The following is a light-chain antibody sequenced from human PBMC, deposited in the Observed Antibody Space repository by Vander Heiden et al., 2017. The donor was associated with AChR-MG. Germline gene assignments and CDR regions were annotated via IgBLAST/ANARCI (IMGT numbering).Light chain of an antibody. Sequence: QSALTQPAPVSGSPGQSITISCTGTSRDIGNFKYVSWYQQHPGKAHQLRMYDVSYRPSGVSNRFSGSKSGNTASLTISGLQAVDEADYYCSSYTGSSTLFGGGTKLTVL. J-gene: IGLJ2*01. CDR1: SRDIGNFKY. CDR2: DVS. CDR3: SSYTGSSTL. V-gene: IGLV2-14*01.